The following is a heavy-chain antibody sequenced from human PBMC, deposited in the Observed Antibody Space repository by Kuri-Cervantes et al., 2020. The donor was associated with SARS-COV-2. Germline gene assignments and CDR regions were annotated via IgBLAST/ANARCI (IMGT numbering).Heavy chain of an antibody. J-gene: IGHJ2*01. Sequence: GESLKISCAASGFTFSDYYMSWIRQAPGKGLEWVSYISSSGSTIYYADSVKGRFTISRDNSKNTLYLQMNSLRAEDTAVYYCAKATNNYCSSTSCYQGGYFDLWGRGTLVTVSS. CDR2: ISSSGSTI. D-gene: IGHD2-2*01. V-gene: IGHV3-11*04. CDR3: AKATNNYCSSTSCYQGGYFDL. CDR1: GFTFSDYY.